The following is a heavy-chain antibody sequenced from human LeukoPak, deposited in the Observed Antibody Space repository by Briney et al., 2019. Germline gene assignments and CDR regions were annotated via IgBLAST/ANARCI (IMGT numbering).Heavy chain of an antibody. CDR1: GFSFTSYG. J-gene: IGHJ4*02. D-gene: IGHD3-22*01. V-gene: IGHV3-48*01. Sequence: GGSLRLSCTDSGFSFTSYGMNWVRQAPGKGLEWVSYISSTSGTIQYADSVNGRFTISRDNSKNTLYLQMNSLRAEDTAVYYCAKMSTTQWLSYFDYWGQGTLVTVSS. CDR2: ISSTSGTI. CDR3: AKMSTTQWLSYFDY.